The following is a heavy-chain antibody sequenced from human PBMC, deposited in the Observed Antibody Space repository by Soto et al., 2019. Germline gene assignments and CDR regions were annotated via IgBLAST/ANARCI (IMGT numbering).Heavy chain of an antibody. V-gene: IGHV5-51*01. D-gene: IGHD3-9*01. J-gene: IGHJ6*02. Sequence: GGSLKISCKGSGYSFTSYWIGWVRQMPGKGLEWMGIIYPGDSDTRYSPSFQGQVTISADKSISTAYLQWSSLKASDTAMYYCARQGLRYFDWSRPAGMDVWGQGATVTVSS. CDR1: GYSFTSYW. CDR3: ARQGLRYFDWSRPAGMDV. CDR2: IYPGDSDT.